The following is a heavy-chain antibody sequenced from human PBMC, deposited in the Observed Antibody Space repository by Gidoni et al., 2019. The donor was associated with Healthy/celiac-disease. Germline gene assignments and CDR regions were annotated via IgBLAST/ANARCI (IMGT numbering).Heavy chain of an antibody. CDR3: RFSSSWPFDY. CDR2: ISSNGGST. Sequence: EVPLVESGGGLVQAGGALRLGCSALGFTFSSYAMHWVRQAPGKGLEYVSAISSNGGSTYYADSVKVRFTISRDNSKNTLYLQMSSLRAEDTAVYYCRFSSSWPFDYLGQGTLVTVSS. J-gene: IGHJ4*02. V-gene: IGHV3-64D*06. CDR1: GFTFSSYA. D-gene: IGHD6-13*01.